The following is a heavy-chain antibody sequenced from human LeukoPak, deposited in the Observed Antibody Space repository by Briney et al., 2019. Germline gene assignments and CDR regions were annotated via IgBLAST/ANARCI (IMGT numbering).Heavy chain of an antibody. Sequence: SGGSLRLSCAASGFTVSSNYMSWVRQAPGKGLEWVSVIYSGGSTYYADSVKGRFTISRHNSKNTLYLQMSTLRAEDTALYFCLRDYPGIWGQGTLVTVSS. V-gene: IGHV3-53*01. CDR3: LRDYPGI. CDR1: GFTVSSNY. CDR2: IYSGGST. J-gene: IGHJ4*02.